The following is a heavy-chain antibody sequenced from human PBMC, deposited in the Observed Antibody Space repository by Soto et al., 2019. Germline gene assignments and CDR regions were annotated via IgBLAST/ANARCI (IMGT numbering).Heavy chain of an antibody. CDR1: GFTFSSYA. CDR3: AKWYTGTTVLGDFDY. V-gene: IGHV3-23*01. D-gene: IGHD1-7*01. J-gene: IGHJ4*02. CDR2: ISGSGGST. Sequence: GGSLRLSCAASGFTFSSYAMSWVRQAPGKGLEWVSAISGSGGSTYYADSVKGRFTISRDNSKNTLYLQMNSLRAEDTAVYYCAKWYTGTTVLGDFDYWGQGTLVTVSS.